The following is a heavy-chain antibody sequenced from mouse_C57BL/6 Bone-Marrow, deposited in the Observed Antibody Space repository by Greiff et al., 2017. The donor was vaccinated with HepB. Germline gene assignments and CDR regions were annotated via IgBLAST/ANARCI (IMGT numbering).Heavy chain of an antibody. J-gene: IGHJ2*01. V-gene: IGHV14-4*01. CDR1: GFNIKDDY. CDR3: TTPTRRGY. Sequence: VQLQQSGAELVRPGASVKLSCTASGFNIKDDYMHWVKQRPEQGLEWIGWIDPENGDTEYASKFQGKATITADTSSNTAYLQRSSLTSEDTAVYYCTTPTRRGYWGQGNTRTVAS. D-gene: IGHD1-1*01. CDR2: IDPENGDT.